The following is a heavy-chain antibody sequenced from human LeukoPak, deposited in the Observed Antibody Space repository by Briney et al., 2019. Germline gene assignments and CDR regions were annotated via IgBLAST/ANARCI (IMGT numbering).Heavy chain of an antibody. CDR3: ARSGLRTLPLYGMDV. J-gene: IGHJ6*02. D-gene: IGHD1-26*01. CDR1: GGTFSSYA. Sequence: SVKVSCKASGGTFSSYAISWVRQAPGQELEWMGRIIPIFGIANYAQKFQGRVTITADKSTSTAYMELSSLRSEDTAVYYCARSGLRTLPLYGMDVWGQGTTVTVSS. CDR2: IIPIFGIA. V-gene: IGHV1-69*04.